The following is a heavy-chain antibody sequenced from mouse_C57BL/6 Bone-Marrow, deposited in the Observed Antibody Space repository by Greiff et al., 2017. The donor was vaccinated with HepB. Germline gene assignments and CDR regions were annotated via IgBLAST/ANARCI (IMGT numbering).Heavy chain of an antibody. CDR1: GYTFTSYW. D-gene: IGHD4-1*01. J-gene: IGHJ2*01. CDR3: ESNWGPYYVDY. V-gene: IGHV1-64*01. Sequence: QVQLQQPGAELVKPGASVKLSCKASGYTFTSYWMHWVKQRPGQGLEWIGMIHPNSGSTNYNEKFKSKATLTVDKSSSTAYMQLSSLTSEDSAVYYGESNWGPYYVDYWGQGTTLTVSS. CDR2: IHPNSGST.